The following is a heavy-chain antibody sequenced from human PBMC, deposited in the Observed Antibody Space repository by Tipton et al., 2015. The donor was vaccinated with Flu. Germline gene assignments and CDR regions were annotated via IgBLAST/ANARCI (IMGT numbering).Heavy chain of an antibody. V-gene: IGHV3-23*01. D-gene: IGHD3-10*01. CDR2: IGGSGGNI. CDR1: GFTFSSYA. CDR3: AKDAGSAGTDAWYFDL. J-gene: IGHJ2*01. Sequence: SLRLSCAASGFTFSSYAMSWVRQAPGKGLERVLIIGGSGGNIYYADSVKGRFTVSRDNSKNTLFLQMNSLRAEDTAVYYCAKDAGSAGTDAWYFDLWGRGTLVTVSS.